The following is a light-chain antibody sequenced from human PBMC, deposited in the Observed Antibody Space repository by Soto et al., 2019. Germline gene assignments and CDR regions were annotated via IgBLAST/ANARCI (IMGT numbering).Light chain of an antibody. V-gene: IGKV3-11*01. J-gene: IGKJ1*01. CDR1: QTVSSS. CDR2: EAS. CDR3: QQYGSSPLT. Sequence: EIVLTQSPATLSLSPGERATLSCRASQTVSSSLAWYQQKPGQAPRLLIYEASNRATGIPARFSGSGSGADFTLTISSLEPEDFALYYCQQYGSSPLTFGQGTKVDIK.